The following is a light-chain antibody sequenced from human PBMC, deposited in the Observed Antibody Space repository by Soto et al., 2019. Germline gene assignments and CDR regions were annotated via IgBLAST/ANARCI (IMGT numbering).Light chain of an antibody. CDR1: QSVSSN. CDR3: QQYNNWPLT. Sequence: EIVMTQSPATLSVSPGERATLSCRASQSVSSNLDWYQQKPGQAPRLLIYGASTRDTGIPARFSGSGSGTEFTLTISSLQSEDFAVYYCQQYNNWPLTFGGGTKVEIK. J-gene: IGKJ4*01. V-gene: IGKV3-15*01. CDR2: GAS.